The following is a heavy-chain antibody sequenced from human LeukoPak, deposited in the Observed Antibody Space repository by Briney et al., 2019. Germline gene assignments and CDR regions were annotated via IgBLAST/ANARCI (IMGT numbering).Heavy chain of an antibody. V-gene: IGHV4-31*03. CDR1: GGSISSGGYY. CDR2: IYYSGST. J-gene: IGHJ6*02. D-gene: IGHD4-17*01. CDR3: ARDYGEVFYYYGMDV. Sequence: SETLSLTCTVSGGSISSGGYYWSWIRQHPGKGLEWIGYIYYSGSTYYNPSLKSRVTISVDTSKNQFSLKLSSVTAADTAVYYCARDYGEVFYYYGMDVWGQGTTVTVSS.